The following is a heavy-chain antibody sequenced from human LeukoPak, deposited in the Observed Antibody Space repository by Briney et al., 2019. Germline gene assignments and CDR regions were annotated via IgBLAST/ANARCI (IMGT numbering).Heavy chain of an antibody. Sequence: PGRSLRLSCAASGFTFSSYGMHWVRQAPGKGLEWVAVIWYDGSNKYYADSVKGRFTISRDNSKNTLYLQMNSLRAEDTAVYYCAKDSAYYDSSGYPAEYFQHWGQGTLVTVSS. CDR1: GFTFSSYG. CDR3: AKDSAYYDSSGYPAEYFQH. V-gene: IGHV3-33*06. J-gene: IGHJ1*01. D-gene: IGHD3-22*01. CDR2: IWYDGSNK.